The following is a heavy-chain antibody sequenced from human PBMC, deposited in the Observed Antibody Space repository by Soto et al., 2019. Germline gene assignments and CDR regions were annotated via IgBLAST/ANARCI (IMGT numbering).Heavy chain of an antibody. J-gene: IGHJ6*03. D-gene: IGHD5-12*01. CDR1: GGSISSYY. Sequence: QVQLQESGPGLVKPSETLSLTCTVSGGSISSYYWSWIRQPPGKGLEWIGYIYYSGSTNYNPSLRSRVTISVDTSKNQFSLQLGSVTAADTAVYYCARDGIAATGSYYYMDVGGKGTTVTVSS. V-gene: IGHV4-59*01. CDR2: IYYSGST. CDR3: ARDGIAATGSYYYMDV.